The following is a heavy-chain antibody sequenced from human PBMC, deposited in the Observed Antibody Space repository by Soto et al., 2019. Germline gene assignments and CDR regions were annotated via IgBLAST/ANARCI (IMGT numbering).Heavy chain of an antibody. Sequence: EVKLLESGGGLVQPGGSLRLSCAASGFTFSSYAMSWVRQAPGKGLEWVSTISGSGDSTYYADSVKGRFTISRDNAKNSLYLQMNSLRAEDTAVYYCAREVVVPAATYYYYGMDVWGQGTTVTVSS. V-gene: IGHV3-23*01. CDR2: ISGSGDST. CDR3: AREVVVPAATYYYYGMDV. CDR1: GFTFSSYA. J-gene: IGHJ6*02. D-gene: IGHD2-2*01.